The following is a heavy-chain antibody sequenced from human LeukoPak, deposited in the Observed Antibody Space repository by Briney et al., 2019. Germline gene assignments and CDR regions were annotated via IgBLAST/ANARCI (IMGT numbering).Heavy chain of an antibody. D-gene: IGHD3-3*02. Sequence: GGSLRLSCAASGFTFSSYSMNWVRQAPGKGLEWVSSISSSSSYIYYADSVRGRFTISRDNAKNSLYLQMNSLRAEDTAVYYCARESGDSLAHDYWGQGTLVTVSS. CDR3: ARESGDSLAHDY. J-gene: IGHJ4*02. CDR1: GFTFSSYS. V-gene: IGHV3-21*01. CDR2: ISSSSSYI.